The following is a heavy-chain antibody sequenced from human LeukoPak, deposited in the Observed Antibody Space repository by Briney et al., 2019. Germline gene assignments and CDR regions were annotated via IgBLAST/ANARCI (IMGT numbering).Heavy chain of an antibody. D-gene: IGHD6-13*01. J-gene: IGHJ6*02. CDR2: ISGSGGST. V-gene: IGHV3-23*01. CDR3: AKAPPSSYYYYYGMDV. Sequence: PGGSLRLSCAASGFTFSSYAMSWVRQAPGKGGEWVSAISGSGGSTYYADSVKGRFTISRDISKNTLYLQMNSLRAEDTAVYYCAKAPPSSYYYYYGMDVWGQGTTVTVSS. CDR1: GFTFSSYA.